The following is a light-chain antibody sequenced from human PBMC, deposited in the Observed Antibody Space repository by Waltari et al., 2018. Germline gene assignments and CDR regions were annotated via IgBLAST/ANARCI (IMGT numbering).Light chain of an antibody. V-gene: IGLV1-44*01. J-gene: IGLJ1*01. CDR3: AAWDDSLSAYV. Sequence: QSVLTQPPSASGTPGQRVTISCSGSSSNIGINTVNWYQQLQGTAPKLFIFNNSRRPSGVPDRFSGSKAGTSASLAISGLQSEDEADYYCAAWDDSLSAYVFGTGTKVTVL. CDR1: SSNIGINT. CDR2: NNS.